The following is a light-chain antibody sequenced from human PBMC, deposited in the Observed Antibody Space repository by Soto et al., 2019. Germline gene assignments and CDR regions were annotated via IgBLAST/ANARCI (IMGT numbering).Light chain of an antibody. CDR2: CSS. CDR1: QSIXSN. CDR3: QQYNNGPPT. Sequence: TQSAATLSMSPGERSTLSCRASQSIXSNLGWYQQKPGRAPRLLTDCSSTRATGIPARLSGSGSGTEFTLTISSLQSEYFALYYCQQYNNGPPTFGQGTRLEIK. J-gene: IGKJ5*01. V-gene: IGKV3-15*01.